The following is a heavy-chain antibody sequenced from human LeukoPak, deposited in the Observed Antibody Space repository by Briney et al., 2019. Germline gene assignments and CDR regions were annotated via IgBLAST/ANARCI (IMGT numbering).Heavy chain of an antibody. V-gene: IGHV3-48*02. CDR1: GFTFSIYS. CDR3: ARDRAAPTWFFDL. J-gene: IGHJ2*01. CDR2: ISADSNTI. Sequence: GGSLRLSCAASGFTFSIYSMNWVRQAPGEGLEWLSYISADSNTIYYADSVKGRFTISRDNAETSLYLQMNTLRDEDTAVYYCARDRAAPTWFFDLWGRGTLVLVSS. D-gene: IGHD2-15*01.